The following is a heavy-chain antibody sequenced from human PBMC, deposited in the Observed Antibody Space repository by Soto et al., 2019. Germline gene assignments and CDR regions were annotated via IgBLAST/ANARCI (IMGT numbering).Heavy chain of an antibody. D-gene: IGHD3-16*01. J-gene: IGHJ3*01. Sequence: QVQLVQSGAEVKKPGSSLRVSCRASGGTFDSYSISWVRQAPGQGLEWLGKVAPIFDFSRYATKFQGRVTITADKSTSIAYLCLSGLTSEDTAVYYCATGALGGRQQLVGDAFDFWGQGTKVTVSS. CDR1: GGTFDSYS. CDR3: ATGALGGRQQLVGDAFDF. V-gene: IGHV1-69*02. CDR2: VAPIFDFS.